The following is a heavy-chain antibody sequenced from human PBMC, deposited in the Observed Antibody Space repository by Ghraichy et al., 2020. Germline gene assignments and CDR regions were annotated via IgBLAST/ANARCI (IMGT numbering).Heavy chain of an antibody. V-gene: IGHV3-73*01. CDR2: IRSKANSYAT. CDR1: GFTFSGSA. D-gene: IGHD6-13*01. J-gene: IGHJ4*02. Sequence: GESLNISCAASGFTFSGSAMHWVRQASGKGLEWVGRIRSKANSYATAYAASVKGRFTISRDDSKNTAYLQMNSLKTEDTAVYYCTRHATAAAGTGNYWGQGTLVTVSS. CDR3: TRHATAAAGTGNY.